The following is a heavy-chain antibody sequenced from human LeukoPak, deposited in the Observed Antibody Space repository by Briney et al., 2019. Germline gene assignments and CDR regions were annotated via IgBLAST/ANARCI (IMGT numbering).Heavy chain of an antibody. V-gene: IGHV3-53*01. CDR3: ARVNSGSYYYYYYYMDV. D-gene: IGHD1-26*01. J-gene: IGHJ6*03. Sequence: GGSLRLSCAASGFTFSSYSMNWVRQAPGKGLEWFSVIYSGGSTYYADSVKGRFTISRDNSKNTLYLQMNSLRAEDAAVYYCARVNSGSYYYYYYYMDVWGKGTTVTISS. CDR2: IYSGGST. CDR1: GFTFSSYS.